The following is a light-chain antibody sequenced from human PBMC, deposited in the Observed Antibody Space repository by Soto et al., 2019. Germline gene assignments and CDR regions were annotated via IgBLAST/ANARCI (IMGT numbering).Light chain of an antibody. CDR2: EVS. V-gene: IGLV2-18*02. Sequence: QSALTQPPSVSGSPGQSVTISCTGTSSDVGSYNRVSWFQQPPGTAPKLLIYEVSNRPSGVPDRISGPKSGNTASLTISGLQAEDEADYYCSSYTSSSTYVFGTGTKVTVL. CDR1: SSDVGSYNR. CDR3: SSYTSSSTYV. J-gene: IGLJ1*01.